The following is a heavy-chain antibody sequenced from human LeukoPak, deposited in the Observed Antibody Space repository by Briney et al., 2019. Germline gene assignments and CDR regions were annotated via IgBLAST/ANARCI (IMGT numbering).Heavy chain of an antibody. D-gene: IGHD3-22*01. J-gene: IGHJ4*02. CDR1: GYTLTELS. V-gene: IGHV1-24*01. CDR2: FDPEDGET. Sequence: ASVKVSCKVSGYTLTELSMHWVRQAPGKGLEWMGGFDPEDGETIYAQKFQGRVTMTEDTSTDPAYMELSSLRSEDTAVYYCATVSYYDHPFDYWGQGTLVTVSS. CDR3: ATVSYYDHPFDY.